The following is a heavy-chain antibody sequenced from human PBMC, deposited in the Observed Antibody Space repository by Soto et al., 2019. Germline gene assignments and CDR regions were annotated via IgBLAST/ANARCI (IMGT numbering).Heavy chain of an antibody. D-gene: IGHD3-10*01. CDR3: ARVWGGAFDI. CDR1: GDSISSMNW. J-gene: IGHJ3*02. Sequence: SETLSLTCAVSGDSISSMNWWSWIRQPPGKGLEWIGYIYYSGSTNYNPSLKSRVTISVDTSKNQFSLKLSSVTAADTAVYYCARVWGGAFDIWGQGTMVTVSS. V-gene: IGHV4-59*01. CDR2: IYYSGST.